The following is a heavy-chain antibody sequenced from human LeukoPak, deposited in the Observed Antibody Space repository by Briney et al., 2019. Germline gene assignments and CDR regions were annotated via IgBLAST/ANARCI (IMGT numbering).Heavy chain of an antibody. CDR1: GGTFSSYA. D-gene: IGHD2-15*01. J-gene: IGHJ4*02. Sequence: SVTVSCKASGGTFSSYAISWVRQAPGRGLEWMGGIIPIFGTANYAQKFQGRVTITADESTSTAYMELSSLRSEDTAVYYCARARYCSGGSCYLDYWGQGTLVTVSS. CDR3: ARARYCSGGSCYLDY. CDR2: IIPIFGTA. V-gene: IGHV1-69*13.